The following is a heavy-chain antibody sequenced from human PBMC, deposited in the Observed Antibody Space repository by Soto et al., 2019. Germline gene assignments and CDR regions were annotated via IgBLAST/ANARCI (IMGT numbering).Heavy chain of an antibody. CDR1: GFTFASYV. CDR3: AKKKVPGEGLLDYYMDV. J-gene: IGHJ6*03. D-gene: IGHD7-27*01. CDR2: ISGGGGTT. Sequence: GGSLRLSCAASGFTFASYVMTWVRQAPGKGLEWVSVISGGGGTTYYVDSVKGRFTISRDNSKNTLYLEMKSLRAEDTAVYSCAKKKVPGEGLLDYYMDVWGKGTTVTVSS. V-gene: IGHV3-23*01.